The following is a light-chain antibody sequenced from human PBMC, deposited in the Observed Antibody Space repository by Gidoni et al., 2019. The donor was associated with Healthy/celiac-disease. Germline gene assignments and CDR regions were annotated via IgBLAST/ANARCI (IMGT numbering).Light chain of an antibody. CDR3: QQRSNWPSIT. Sequence: EIVLTQSPATLSLSPGERATLSCRASQSVSSYLAWYQQKPGQAPRLLIYDASNRATGITARFSVSGSGTDFTLTISSLDPEDFAVYYCQQRSNWPSITFGQGTRLEIK. V-gene: IGKV3-11*01. CDR2: DAS. J-gene: IGKJ5*01. CDR1: QSVSSY.